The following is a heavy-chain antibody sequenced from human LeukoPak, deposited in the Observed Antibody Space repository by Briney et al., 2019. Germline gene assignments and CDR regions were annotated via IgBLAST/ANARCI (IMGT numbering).Heavy chain of an antibody. CDR1: GFTFDDYA. D-gene: IGHD6-13*01. CDR3: ARTGIAAAGTTFFDY. J-gene: IGHJ4*02. Sequence: GGSLRLSCAASGFTFDDYAMHWVRQAPGKGLEWVSGISWNSGSIGYADSVKGRFTISRDNAKNSLYLQMNSLRAEGTALYYCARTGIAAAGTTFFDYWGQGTLVTVSS. CDR2: ISWNSGSI. V-gene: IGHV3-9*01.